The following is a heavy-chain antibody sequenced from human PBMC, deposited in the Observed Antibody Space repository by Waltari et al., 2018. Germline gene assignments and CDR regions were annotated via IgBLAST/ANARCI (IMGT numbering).Heavy chain of an antibody. CDR2: INHSGST. CDR1: GGSFSGYY. D-gene: IGHD3-10*01. J-gene: IGHJ4*02. Sequence: QVQLQQWGAGLLKPSETLSLTCAVYGGSFSGYYWSWIRQPPGKGLEWIGEINHSGSTNYNPSLKSRVTISVDTSKNQFSLKLSSVTAADTAVYYCARGDYYGSGSYRWGQGTLVTVSS. V-gene: IGHV4-34*01. CDR3: ARGDYYGSGSYR.